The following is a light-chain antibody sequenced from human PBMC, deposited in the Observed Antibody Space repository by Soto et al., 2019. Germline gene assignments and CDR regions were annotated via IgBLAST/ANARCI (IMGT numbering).Light chain of an antibody. CDR2: EVS. Sequence: DILLTQSPSTLSASVGDRVTISCRASQSINKWLAWYQHKPGKAPNLLIYEVSTLHSGVPSRFSGSGSGTEFTLTISSLQPEDFATYYCQQFRSFPITFGQGTRLEIK. CDR3: QQFRSFPIT. CDR1: QSINKW. V-gene: IGKV1-5*03. J-gene: IGKJ5*01.